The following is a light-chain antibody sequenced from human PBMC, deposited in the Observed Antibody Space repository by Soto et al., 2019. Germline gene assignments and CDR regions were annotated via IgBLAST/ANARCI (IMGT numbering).Light chain of an antibody. Sequence: QSALTQPASVSGSPQQSITISCTGTSSDVGSYNLVSWYQQHPGKAPKLMIYEGSKRPSGVSNRFSGSKSGNTASLTISGLQPEDEADYYCCSYAGSSTHAVFGGGTALTVL. CDR1: SSDVGSYNL. CDR2: EGS. V-gene: IGLV2-23*01. CDR3: CSYAGSSTHAV. J-gene: IGLJ7*01.